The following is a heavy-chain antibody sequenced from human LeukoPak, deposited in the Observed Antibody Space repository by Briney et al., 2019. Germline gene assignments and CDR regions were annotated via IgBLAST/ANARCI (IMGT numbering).Heavy chain of an antibody. CDR2: IYYSGST. Sequence: SQTLSLTCTVSGGSISSGGYYWNWIRQHPGKGLEWIGYIYYSGSTYYNPSLKSRVTISVDTSKNQFSLKLSSVTAADTAVYYCARGPYSGSYYVGGSRAFDIWGQGTMVTVSS. CDR1: GGSISSGGYY. CDR3: ARGPYSGSYYVGGSRAFDI. D-gene: IGHD1-26*01. J-gene: IGHJ3*02. V-gene: IGHV4-31*03.